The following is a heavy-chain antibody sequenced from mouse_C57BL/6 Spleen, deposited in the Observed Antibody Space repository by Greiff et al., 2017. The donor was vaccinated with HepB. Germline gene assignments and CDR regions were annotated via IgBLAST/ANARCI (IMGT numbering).Heavy chain of an antibody. Sequence: QVQLKQPGAELVRPGTSVKLSCKASGYTFTSYWMHWVKQRPGQGLEWIGVIDPSDSYTNYNQKFKGKATLTVDTSSSPAYMQLSSLTSEDSAVYYCARGRSNYGFAYWGQGTLVTVSA. J-gene: IGHJ3*01. CDR3: ARGRSNYGFAY. CDR2: IDPSDSYT. CDR1: GYTFTSYW. D-gene: IGHD2-5*01. V-gene: IGHV1-59*01.